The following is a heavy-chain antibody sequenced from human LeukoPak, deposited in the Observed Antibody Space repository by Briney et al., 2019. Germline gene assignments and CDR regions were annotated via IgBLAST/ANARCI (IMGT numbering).Heavy chain of an antibody. CDR1: GFTFSSYG. CDR3: ARELPPVVNFYFDS. D-gene: IGHD3-22*01. CDR2: IRYDGSDK. Sequence: GGSLTLSCEASGFTFSSYGMHWVRQAPGKGLEWVAVIRYDGSDKYYADSVKCRFSISRDNSKNTLYLQMNSLRAEDTAVYYCARELPPVVNFYFDSWGQGTLVTVSS. J-gene: IGHJ4*02. V-gene: IGHV3-33*01.